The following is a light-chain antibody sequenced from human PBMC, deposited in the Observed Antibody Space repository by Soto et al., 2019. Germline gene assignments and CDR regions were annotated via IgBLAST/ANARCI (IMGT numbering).Light chain of an antibody. V-gene: IGKV1-39*01. J-gene: IGKJ2*01. Sequence: DIQMTQSPSSLSASVGDRVTITCRASQSISSYLNWYQQKPGKAPKLLIYAASSLQSGVPSRFRGSGSGTDFTLTISSLQPEDFATYYCQQSYSTPPGLARKFGQGTKLEIK. CDR2: AAS. CDR1: QSISSY. CDR3: QQSYSTPPGLARK.